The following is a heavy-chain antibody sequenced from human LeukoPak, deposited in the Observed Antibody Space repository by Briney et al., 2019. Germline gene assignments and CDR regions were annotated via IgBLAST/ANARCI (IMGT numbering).Heavy chain of an antibody. D-gene: IGHD3-10*01. V-gene: IGHV4-34*01. CDR3: ARGPVTMVRGVKPRPKYFDY. CDR2: INHSGST. J-gene: IGHJ4*02. Sequence: SETLSLTCAAYGGSFSGYYWSWIRQPPGKGLEWIGEINHSGSTNYNPSLKSRVTISVDTSKNQFSLKLSSVTAADTAVYYCARGPVTMVRGVKPRPKYFDYWGQGTLVTVSS. CDR1: GGSFSGYY.